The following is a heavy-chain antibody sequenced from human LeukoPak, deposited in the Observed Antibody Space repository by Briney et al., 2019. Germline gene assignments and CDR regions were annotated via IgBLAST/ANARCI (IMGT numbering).Heavy chain of an antibody. D-gene: IGHD1-26*01. V-gene: IGHV1-2*02. CDR2: INPGSGGT. J-gene: IGHJ4*02. CDR3: ARCSWENGCH. Sequence: GASVKVSCKASGYIFTDYFMHWLRQAPGQGLEWMGWINPGSGGTNSVQNFQGRVTMTRDTSISTAYMELGSLRSDDTAVYYCARCSWENGCHWGQGSLVTVSS. CDR1: GYIFTDYF.